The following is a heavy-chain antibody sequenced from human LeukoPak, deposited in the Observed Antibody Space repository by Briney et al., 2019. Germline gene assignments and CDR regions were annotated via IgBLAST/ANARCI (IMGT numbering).Heavy chain of an antibody. D-gene: IGHD3-22*01. V-gene: IGHV3-21*01. CDR3: ARENTYYSDVSGYHDGPIDY. Sequence: GGSLRLSCAAAGFTFSSYSMNWVRQAPGKGLEWVSSISSGSTYRYYADSVRGQFTISRDNAESSLYLQMNSLRAEDTAVYYCARENTYYSDVSGYHDGPIDYWGQGTLVTVSS. CDR2: ISSGSTYR. CDR1: GFTFSSYS. J-gene: IGHJ4*02.